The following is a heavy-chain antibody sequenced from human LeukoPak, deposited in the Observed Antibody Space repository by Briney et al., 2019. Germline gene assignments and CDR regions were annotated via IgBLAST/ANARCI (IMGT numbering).Heavy chain of an antibody. CDR1: GFTFSSYG. V-gene: IGHV3-33*01. Sequence: GGSLRLSWAASGFTFSSYGMHWVRQAPGKGPEWVAVIWYDGSNKYYADSVKGRFTISRDNSKNTLYLQMNSLRAEDTAVYYCARAYSGDDYYYYYYGMGVWGQGTTVTVSS. CDR3: ARAYSGDDYYYYYYGMGV. J-gene: IGHJ6*02. D-gene: IGHD5-12*01. CDR2: IWYDGSNK.